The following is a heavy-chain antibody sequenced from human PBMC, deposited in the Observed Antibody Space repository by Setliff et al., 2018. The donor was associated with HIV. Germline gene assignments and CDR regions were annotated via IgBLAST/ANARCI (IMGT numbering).Heavy chain of an antibody. CDR1: GFTFTDSV. CDR2: IVVGRGNT. V-gene: IGHV1-58*01. J-gene: IGHJ3*02. Sequence: GASVKVSCKASGFTFTDSVVQWVRQTRGQRLEWIGWIVVGRGNTNYAQQFQGRVTITRDMSTSTAYMELSSLRSEDTAVYYCVADPSISMVRGLILGSTFDIWGQGTMVTVSS. CDR3: VADPSISMVRGLILGSTFDI. D-gene: IGHD3-10*01.